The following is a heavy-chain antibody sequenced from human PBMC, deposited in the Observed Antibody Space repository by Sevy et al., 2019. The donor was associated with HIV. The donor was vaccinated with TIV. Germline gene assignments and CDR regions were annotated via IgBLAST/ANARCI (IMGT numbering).Heavy chain of an antibody. CDR1: GFTFNNYW. J-gene: IGHJ4*02. D-gene: IGHD3-10*01. CDR3: ANAEAGRGIDIY. CDR2: INQGGSET. Sequence: GGSLRLSCAASGFTFNNYWMSWVRQAPGKGLEWVANINQGGSETYYVDSVKGRFTISRDNAKNSLYLQMNSLRAEDTAVYYCANAEAGRGIDIYWGQGALVTVSS. V-gene: IGHV3-7*01.